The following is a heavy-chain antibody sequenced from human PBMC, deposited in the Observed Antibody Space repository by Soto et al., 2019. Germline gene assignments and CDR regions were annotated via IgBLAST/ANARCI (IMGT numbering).Heavy chain of an antibody. J-gene: IGHJ6*02. Sequence: PSETLSLTCAVYGGSFSGYYWSWIRQPPGKGLEWIGESNHSGSTNYNPSLKSRVTISVDTSKNQFSLKLSSVTAADTAVYYCARGPRYYDFWSGYYTGHYYYYGMDVWGQGTTVTVSS. CDR1: GGSFSGYY. CDR3: ARGPRYYDFWSGYYTGHYYYYGMDV. D-gene: IGHD3-3*01. CDR2: SNHSGST. V-gene: IGHV4-34*01.